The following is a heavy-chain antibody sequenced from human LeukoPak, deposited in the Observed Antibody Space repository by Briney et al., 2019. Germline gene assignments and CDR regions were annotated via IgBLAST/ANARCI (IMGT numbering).Heavy chain of an antibody. V-gene: IGHV3-48*01. J-gene: IGHJ3*02. CDR3: AKSWNYYDSSGDDALDI. CDR1: GFTFSSYS. CDR2: ISSSSSTI. Sequence: GGSLRLSCAASGFTFSSYSMNWVRQAPGKGLEWVSYISSSSSTIYYADSVKGRFTISRDNSKNTLYLQINSLRVEDTAVYYCAKSWNYYDSSGDDALDIWGQGTMVTVSS. D-gene: IGHD3-22*01.